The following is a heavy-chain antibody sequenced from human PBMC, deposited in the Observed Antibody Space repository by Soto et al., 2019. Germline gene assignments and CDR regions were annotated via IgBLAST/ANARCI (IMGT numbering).Heavy chain of an antibody. V-gene: IGHV3-30-3*01. CDR3: ERVYLEWFPYWFDP. CDR1: GFTFSNYA. Sequence: GGSLRLSCAASGFTFSNYAMHWVRQAPGKGLEWLAIISYDGDNEYYADSVKGRFTISRDNAKNSLYLQMNSLRDEDTAVYYCERVYLEWFPYWFDPWGQGTLVTVSS. D-gene: IGHD3-3*01. CDR2: ISYDGDNE. J-gene: IGHJ5*02.